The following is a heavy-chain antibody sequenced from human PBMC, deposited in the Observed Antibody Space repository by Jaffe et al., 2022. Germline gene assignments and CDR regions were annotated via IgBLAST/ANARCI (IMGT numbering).Heavy chain of an antibody. D-gene: IGHD6-19*01. CDR2: INAGNGNT. J-gene: IGHJ4*02. CDR1: GYTFTSYA. Sequence: QVQLVQSGAEVKKPGASVKVSCKASGYTFTSYAMHWVRQAPGQRLEWMGWINAGNGNTKYSQKFQGRVTITRDTSASTAYMELSSLRSEDTAVYYCARATRRGSGWSRELYYFDYWGQGTLVTVSS. V-gene: IGHV1-3*01. CDR3: ARATRRGSGWSRELYYFDY.